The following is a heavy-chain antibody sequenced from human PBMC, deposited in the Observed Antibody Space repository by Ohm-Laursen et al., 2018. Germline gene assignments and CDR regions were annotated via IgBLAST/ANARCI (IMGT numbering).Heavy chain of an antibody. CDR1: GYTFSSYD. CDR3: ARAVRYQLLSDP. Sequence: SVKVSCKASGYTFSSYDIIWVRQASGQGPEWMGWMNPNSHNTGYARKFRGRVSMTSDSSISTAYMELYSLTSEDTATYYCARAVRYQLLSDPWGQGTLVTISS. V-gene: IGHV1-8*01. CDR2: MNPNSHNT. D-gene: IGHD4-23*01. J-gene: IGHJ5*02.